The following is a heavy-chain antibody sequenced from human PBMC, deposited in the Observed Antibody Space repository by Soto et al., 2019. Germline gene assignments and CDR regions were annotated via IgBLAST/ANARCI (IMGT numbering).Heavy chain of an antibody. V-gene: IGHV1-8*01. CDR2: MNPNSGNT. J-gene: IGHJ5*02. Sequence: QVQLVQSGAEVKKPGASVKVSCKASGYTFTSYDINWVRQATGQGLEWMGWMNPNSGNTGYAQKFQGRVTMTRNTSISTAYMDLSSLRSEDTAVYYCARRTVVRGVSKTRVRFDPWGQGTLVTVSS. CDR1: GYTFTSYD. D-gene: IGHD3-10*01. CDR3: ARRTVVRGVSKTRVRFDP.